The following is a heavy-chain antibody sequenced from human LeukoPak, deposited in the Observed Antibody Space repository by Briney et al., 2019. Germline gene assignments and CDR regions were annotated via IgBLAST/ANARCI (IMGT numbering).Heavy chain of an antibody. CDR3: AKTTTGYSSGRFPGWPVDY. Sequence: GGSLRLSCAASGFTFSSYAVYWVRQAPGEGLEWVSGIFGSGGSTHYADSVKGRFTISRDNSKNTVYLQMNSLRAEDTAVYCCAKTTTGYSSGRFPGWPVDYWGQGTLVTVSS. D-gene: IGHD6-19*01. CDR2: IFGSGGST. J-gene: IGHJ4*02. V-gene: IGHV3-23*01. CDR1: GFTFSSYA.